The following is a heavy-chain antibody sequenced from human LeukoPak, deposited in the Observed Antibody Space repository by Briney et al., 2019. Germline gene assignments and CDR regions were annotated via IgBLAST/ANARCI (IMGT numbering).Heavy chain of an antibody. J-gene: IGHJ6*02. CDR3: ARGVRSPYSSGWSYYYYYGMDV. V-gene: IGHV1-69*13. Sequence: ASVKVSCKASGYTFTSYDINWVRQAPGQGLEWMGGIIPIFGTANYAQKFQGRVTITADESTSTAYMELSSLRSEDTAVYYCARGVRSPYSSGWSYYYYYGMDVWGQGTTVTVSS. D-gene: IGHD6-19*01. CDR2: IIPIFGTA. CDR1: GYTFTSYD.